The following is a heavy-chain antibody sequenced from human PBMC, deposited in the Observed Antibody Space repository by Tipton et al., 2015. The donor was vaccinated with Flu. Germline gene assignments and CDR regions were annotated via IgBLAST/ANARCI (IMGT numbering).Heavy chain of an antibody. D-gene: IGHD3-10*01. CDR2: IYYSGST. J-gene: IGHJ6*02. CDR3: AGDQGFGGGLSYDYYVLDV. V-gene: IGHV4-31*03. CDR1: GDSISTGGAY. Sequence: TLSLTCTVSGDSISTGGAYWTWVRQHPGKGLEWIASIYYSGSTYYNPSLWRRVTISVDTSKNQISLKVNSVTAADTAVYYCAGDQGFGGGLSYDYYVLDVWGQGTTVTVSS.